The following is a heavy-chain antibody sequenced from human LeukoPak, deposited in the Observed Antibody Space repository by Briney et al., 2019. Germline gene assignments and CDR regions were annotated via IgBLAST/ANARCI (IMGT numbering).Heavy chain of an antibody. CDR1: GGSISSYY. V-gene: IGHV4-4*07. CDR2: IYTSGST. J-gene: IGHJ6*03. CDR3: ARGGVSSVSPYYYYYYMDV. Sequence: SETLSLTCTVSGGSISSYYWSWIRQPAGKGLEWIGRIYTSGSTNYNPSLKSRVTMSVDTSKNQFSLKLSSVIAADTAVYYCARGGVSSVSPYYYYYYMDVWGKGTTVTISS. D-gene: IGHD1-14*01.